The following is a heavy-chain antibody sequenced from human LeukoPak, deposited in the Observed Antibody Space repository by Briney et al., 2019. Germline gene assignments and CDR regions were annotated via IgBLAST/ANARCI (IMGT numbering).Heavy chain of an antibody. J-gene: IGHJ4*02. V-gene: IGHV3-21*01. CDR3: ARDDYDSSAWDY. CDR1: GFTFSSYS. Sequence: PGGSLRLSCAASGFTFSSYSMNWVRQAPGKGLEWVSSISSSSSYIYYADSVKGRFTISRDNAKNSLHLQMNSLRAEDTAVYYCARDDYDSSAWDYWGQGTLVTVSS. CDR2: ISSSSSYI. D-gene: IGHD3-22*01.